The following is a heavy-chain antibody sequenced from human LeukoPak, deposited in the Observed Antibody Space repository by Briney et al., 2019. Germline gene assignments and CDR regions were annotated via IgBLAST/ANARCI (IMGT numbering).Heavy chain of an antibody. CDR2: ISGSGGST. CDR3: AKDAGYSSSSWPELYYYYYYMDV. Sequence: PGGSLRLSCAASGFTFSSYAMSWVRQAPGKGLEWVSAISGSGGSTYYADSVKGRFSISRDNSKNTLYLQMSSLRAEDTAVYYCAKDAGYSSSSWPELYYYYYYMDVWGKGTTVTVSS. D-gene: IGHD6-6*01. V-gene: IGHV3-23*01. CDR1: GFTFSSYA. J-gene: IGHJ6*03.